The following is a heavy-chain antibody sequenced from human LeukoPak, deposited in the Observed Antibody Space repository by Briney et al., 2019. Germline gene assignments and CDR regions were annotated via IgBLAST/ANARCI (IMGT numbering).Heavy chain of an antibody. CDR1: GYTFTDYY. D-gene: IGHD5-24*01. CDR2: INPNSGGT. Sequence: ASVKVSCKASGYTFTDYYLHWVRQAPGQGPEWMGWINPNSGGTKYAQKFQGGVTMTRDTSISTAYMELSSLRSDDTAVYYCARRGEGYNFAYWGQGTLVTVSS. CDR3: ARRGEGYNFAY. V-gene: IGHV1-2*02. J-gene: IGHJ4*02.